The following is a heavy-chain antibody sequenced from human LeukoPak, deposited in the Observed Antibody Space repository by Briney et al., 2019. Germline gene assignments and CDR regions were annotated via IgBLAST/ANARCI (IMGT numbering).Heavy chain of an antibody. J-gene: IGHJ4*02. CDR2: INTNTGNP. CDR3: ARAIWGSYRYEERFDY. D-gene: IGHD3-16*02. V-gene: IGHV7-4-1*02. Sequence: ASVKVSCKASGYTFTSYAMNWVRQAPGQGLEWMGWINTNTGNPTYAQGFTGRFVFSLDTSVSTAYLQISSLKAEDTAVYYCARAIWGSYRYEERFDYWGQGTLVTVSS. CDR1: GYTFTSYA.